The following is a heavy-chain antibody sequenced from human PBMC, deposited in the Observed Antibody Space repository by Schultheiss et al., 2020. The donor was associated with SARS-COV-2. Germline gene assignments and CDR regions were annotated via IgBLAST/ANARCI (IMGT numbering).Heavy chain of an antibody. CDR3: AKEGQYCSSTSCSTWGNWFDP. Sequence: GGSLRLSCAASGFTFDDYAMHWVRQAPGKGLEWVSGISWNSGSIGYADSVKGRFTISRDNAKNTLYLQMNSLRAEDTAVYYCAKEGQYCSSTSCSTWGNWFDPWGQGTLVTVSS. V-gene: IGHV3-9*01. CDR2: ISWNSGSI. CDR1: GFTFDDYA. J-gene: IGHJ5*02. D-gene: IGHD2-2*01.